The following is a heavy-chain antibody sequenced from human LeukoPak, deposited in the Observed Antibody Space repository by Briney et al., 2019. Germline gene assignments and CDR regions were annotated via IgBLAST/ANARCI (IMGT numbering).Heavy chain of an antibody. D-gene: IGHD3-22*01. J-gene: IGHJ6*03. CDR2: INHSGST. V-gene: IGHV4-34*01. CDR1: GGSFSGYY. CDR3: ARAPYYYDSSGYYRGNYYYYMDV. Sequence: SETLSLTCAVYGGSFSGYYWSWIRQPPGKGLEWIGEINHSGSTNYNPSLKSRVTMSVDTSKNQFSLKLSSVTAADTAVYYCARAPYYYDSSGYYRGNYYYYMDVWGKGTTVTISS.